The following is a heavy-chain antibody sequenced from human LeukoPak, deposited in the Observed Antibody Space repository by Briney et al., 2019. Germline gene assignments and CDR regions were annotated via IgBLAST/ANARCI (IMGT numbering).Heavy chain of an antibody. CDR1: GFTFSSYP. V-gene: IGHV3-30-3*02. J-gene: IGHJ4*02. CDR2: ISYDGSTK. D-gene: IGHD3-22*01. Sequence: GGSLRLSCAASGFTFSSYPIHWVRQAPVKGLEWVAVISYDGSTKYYADSVKGRFTISRDNSKNTLYLQMNSLRAEDTAVYYCAKSYYYYDSSGYYFDYWGQGTLVTVSS. CDR3: AKSYYYYDSSGYYFDY.